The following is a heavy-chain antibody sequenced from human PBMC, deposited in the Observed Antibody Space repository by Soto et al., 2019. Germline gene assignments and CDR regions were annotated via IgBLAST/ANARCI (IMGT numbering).Heavy chain of an antibody. V-gene: IGHV3-30-3*01. Sequence: LRLSCAASGFTFSSYAMHWVRQAPGKGLEWVAVISYDGSNKYYADSVKGRFTISRDNSKNTLYLQMNSLRAEDTAAYYCARSAGYSGTHDYWGQGTLVTVSS. CDR1: GFTFSSYA. J-gene: IGHJ4*02. D-gene: IGHD1-26*01. CDR2: ISYDGSNK. CDR3: ARSAGYSGTHDY.